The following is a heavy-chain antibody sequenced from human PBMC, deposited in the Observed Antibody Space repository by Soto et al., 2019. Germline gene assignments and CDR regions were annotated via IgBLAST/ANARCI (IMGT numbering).Heavy chain of an antibody. Sequence: QVQLQESGPGLVKPSETLSLTCTVSGGSIRGYFWSWIRQPPGKVLEWIGYIHYSGTTNYNPSRESRVTISVDTSKNQISLKLTSVTAAETAVYYCEREDADTTGKWFDPWGQGTLVTVSS. CDR3: EREDADTTGKWFDP. CDR2: IHYSGTT. D-gene: IGHD1-1*01. CDR1: GGSIRGYF. V-gene: IGHV4-59*01. J-gene: IGHJ5*02.